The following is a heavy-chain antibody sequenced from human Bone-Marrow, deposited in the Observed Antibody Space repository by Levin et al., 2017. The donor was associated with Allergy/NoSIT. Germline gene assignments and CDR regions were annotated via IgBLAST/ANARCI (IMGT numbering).Heavy chain of an antibody. CDR3: ARQGGSSMVRGVITDYYYYMDV. J-gene: IGHJ6*03. CDR1: GYSFTSYW. V-gene: IGHV5-51*01. Sequence: GESLKISCKGSGYSFTSYWIGWVRQMPGKGLEWMGIIDPGDSDTRYSPSFQGQVTISADKSISTAYLQWSSLKASDTAMYYCARQGGSSMVRGVITDYYYYMDVWGKGTTVTVSS. D-gene: IGHD3-10*01. CDR2: IDPGDSDT.